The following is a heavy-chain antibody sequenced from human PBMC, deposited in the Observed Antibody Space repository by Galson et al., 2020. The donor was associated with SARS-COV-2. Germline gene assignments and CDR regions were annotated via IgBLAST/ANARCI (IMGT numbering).Heavy chain of an antibody. J-gene: IGHJ4*02. V-gene: IGHV4-59*01. CDR1: GGSISSYY. D-gene: IGHD3-3*01. CDR3: ARAAQTYYDFWSGYYNAPHFDY. Sequence: SETLSLTCTVSGGSISSYYWSWIRQPPGKGLEWIGYIYYSGSTNYNPSLKSRVTISVDTSKNQFSLKLSSVTAADTAVYYCARAAQTYYDFWSGYYNAPHFDYWGQGTLVSVSS. CDR2: IYYSGST.